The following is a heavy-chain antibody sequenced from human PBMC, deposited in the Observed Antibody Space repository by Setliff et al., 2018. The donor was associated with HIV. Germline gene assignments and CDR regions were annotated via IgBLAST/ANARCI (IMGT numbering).Heavy chain of an antibody. V-gene: IGHV4-59*11. CDR3: ARHNCGTTACYGVVV. J-gene: IGHJ3*01. CDR2: IHYSGTT. D-gene: IGHD2-2*01. CDR1: GDALIGHW. Sequence: SQTLSLTCSVSGDALIGHWWWSWIRQPPGKGLEWTGNIHYSGTTHYNPSLRSRVTISVDTSKNQVSLKLMSVTAADTAVYYCARHNCGTTACYGVVVWGPGTMVTVSS.